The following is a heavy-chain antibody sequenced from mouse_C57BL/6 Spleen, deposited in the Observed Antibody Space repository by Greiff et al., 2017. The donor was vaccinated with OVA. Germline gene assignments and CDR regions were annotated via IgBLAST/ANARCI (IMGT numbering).Heavy chain of an antibody. J-gene: IGHJ2*01. CDR1: GYTFTSYW. CDR2: IYPGSGST. D-gene: IGHD1-1*01. V-gene: IGHV1-55*01. CDR3: ARWITTVVATDYFDD. Sequence: VQLQQPGAELVKPGASVKMSCKASGYTFTSYWITWVKQRPGQGLEWIGDIYPGSGSTNYNEKFKSKATLTVDTSSSTAYMQLSSLTSEDSAVYYCARWITTVVATDYFDDWGQGTTLTASS.